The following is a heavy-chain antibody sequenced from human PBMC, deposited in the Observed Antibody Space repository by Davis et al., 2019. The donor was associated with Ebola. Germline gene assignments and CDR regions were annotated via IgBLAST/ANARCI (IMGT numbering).Heavy chain of an antibody. J-gene: IGHJ6*02. CDR2: IKQDGSEK. Sequence: PGGSLRLSCAASGFTFSPYRMSRVCQAPGKGLEWVANIKQDGSEKYYVDSVKGRFTISRDNAKNSLYLQMYSLRAEDTTVYYCARGSRGYYGMNVWGQGTTISVSS. CDR1: GFTFSPYR. V-gene: IGHV3-7*04. CDR3: ARGSRGYYGMNV. D-gene: IGHD1-26*01.